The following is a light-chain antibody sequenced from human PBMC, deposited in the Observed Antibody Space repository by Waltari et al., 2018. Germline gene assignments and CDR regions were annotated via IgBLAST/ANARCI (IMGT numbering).Light chain of an antibody. CDR2: KAN. J-gene: IGLJ3*02. CDR1: SGLLTSTPY. V-gene: IGLV8-61*01. Sequence: VVTQEPSLSVSPGGTVCTSCALSSGLLTSTPYARWCQQSPGQTPRTLVYKANIRSSGVPDRFSGSVLGNKAVLIITGAQAEDESNYYCLLYMGSGIWVFGGETKLTVL. CDR3: LLYMGSGIWV.